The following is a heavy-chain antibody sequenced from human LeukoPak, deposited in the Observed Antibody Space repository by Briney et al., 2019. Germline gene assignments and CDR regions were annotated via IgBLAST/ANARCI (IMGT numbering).Heavy chain of an antibody. V-gene: IGHV3-48*03. D-gene: IGHD5-18*01. CDR2: ISSSGSTI. CDR1: GFTFSSYE. CDR3: ARGGDTAMVSVDY. Sequence: GSLRLSCAASGFTFSSYEMNWVRQAPGKGLEWVSYISSSGSTIYYADSVKGRFTISRDNAKNSLYLQMNSLRAEDTAVYYCARGGDTAMVSVDYWGQGTLVTVSS. J-gene: IGHJ4*02.